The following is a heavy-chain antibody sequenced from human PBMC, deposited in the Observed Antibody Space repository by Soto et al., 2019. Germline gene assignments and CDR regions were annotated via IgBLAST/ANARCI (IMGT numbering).Heavy chain of an antibody. Sequence: GGSLRLSCAASGFTFSSYWMYWVRQAPGKGLVWVSRTNSDGSDTSYADSVKGRFTISRDNAKNTLYLQMNSLRAEDTALYYCASGRGYDILTGYSPYFDYWGQGTLVTVSS. CDR1: GFTFSSYW. CDR3: ASGRGYDILTGYSPYFDY. J-gene: IGHJ4*02. V-gene: IGHV3-74*01. D-gene: IGHD3-9*01. CDR2: TNSDGSDT.